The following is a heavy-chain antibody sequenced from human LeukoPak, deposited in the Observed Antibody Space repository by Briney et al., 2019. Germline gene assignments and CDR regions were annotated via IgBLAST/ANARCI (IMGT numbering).Heavy chain of an antibody. D-gene: IGHD4-23*01. CDR3: ARDAPTVVRYFDL. Sequence: ASVKVSCKVSGYTLTELSMHWVRQAPGQGLEWMGIINPSGGSTSYAQKFQGRVTMTRDTSTSTVYMELSSLRSEDTAVYYCARDAPTVVRYFDLWGRGTLVTVSS. CDR2: INPSGGST. CDR1: GYTLTELS. J-gene: IGHJ2*01. V-gene: IGHV1-46*01.